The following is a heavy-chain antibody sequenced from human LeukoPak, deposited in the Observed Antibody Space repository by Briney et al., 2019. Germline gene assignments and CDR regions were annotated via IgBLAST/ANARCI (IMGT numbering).Heavy chain of an antibody. D-gene: IGHD1-26*01. CDR3: ARRLRYSGSYYLVFWFAFDI. CDR1: GGSFSGYY. CDR2: INHSGST. J-gene: IGHJ3*02. V-gene: IGHV4-34*01. Sequence: PSETLSHTCAVYGGSFSGYYWSWIRQPPGKGLEWIGEINHSGSTNYNPSLKSRVTISVDTSKNQFSLKLSSVTAADTAVYYCARRLRYSGSYYLVFWFAFDIWGQGTMVTVSS.